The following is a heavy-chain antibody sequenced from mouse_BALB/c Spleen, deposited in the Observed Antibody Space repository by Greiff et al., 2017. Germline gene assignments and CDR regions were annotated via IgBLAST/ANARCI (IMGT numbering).Heavy chain of an antibody. V-gene: IGHV14-4*02. Sequence: VQLKESGAELVRSGASVKLSCTASGFNIKDYYMPWVQQRPEQGLEWIGWIDPENGDTEYAPKFQGKATMTADTSSNTAYLQLSSLTSEDTAVYYCNVPLTGTTRYYFDYWGQGTTLTVSS. J-gene: IGHJ2*01. CDR3: NVPLTGTTRYYFDY. CDR1: GFNIKDYY. D-gene: IGHD4-1*01. CDR2: IDPENGDT.